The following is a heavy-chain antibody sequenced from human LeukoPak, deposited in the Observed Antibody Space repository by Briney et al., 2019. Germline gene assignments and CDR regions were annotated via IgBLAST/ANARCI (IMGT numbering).Heavy chain of an antibody. J-gene: IGHJ6*03. V-gene: IGHV1-18*01. CDR3: AREGSSSFYYYYYYMDV. CDR2: ISAYNGNT. CDR1: GYTFTSYG. D-gene: IGHD6-13*01. Sequence: ASVKVSCKASGYTFTSYGISWVRQAPGQGLEWMGWISAYNGNTNYAQKLQGRVTMTTDTSTSTAYMGLRSLRSDDTAVYYCAREGSSSFYYYYYYMDVWGKGTTVTVSS.